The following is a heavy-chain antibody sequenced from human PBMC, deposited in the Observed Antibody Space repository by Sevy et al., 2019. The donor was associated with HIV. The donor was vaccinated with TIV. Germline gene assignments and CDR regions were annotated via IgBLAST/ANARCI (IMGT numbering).Heavy chain of an antibody. CDR2: ISGSGGST. V-gene: IGHV3-23*01. D-gene: IGHD3-22*01. J-gene: IGHJ6*02. CDR1: GFTFSSYA. Sequence: GGSLRLSCAASGFTFSSYAMSWVRQAPGKGLEWVSAISGSGGSTYYAESVKGRFTISRDNSKNTLYLQMNSLRAEDTAVYYCARVNYYDSSGYYEGMDVWGQGTTVTVSS. CDR3: ARVNYYDSSGYYEGMDV.